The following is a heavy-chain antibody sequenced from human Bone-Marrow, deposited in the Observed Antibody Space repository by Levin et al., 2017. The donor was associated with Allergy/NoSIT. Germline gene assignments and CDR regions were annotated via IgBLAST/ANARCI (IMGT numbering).Heavy chain of an antibody. CDR3: ARDGAMAFDY. J-gene: IGHJ4*02. Sequence: GESLKISCVASGFNFSSYEMNWVRQAPGKGLEWVSYISSSGSSTHYADSVKGRFTISRDSAKNSLYLQMNSLRAEDTAVYYCARDGAMAFDYWGQGTLVTVSS. CDR2: ISSSGSST. V-gene: IGHV3-48*03. D-gene: IGHD3-16*01. CDR1: GFNFSSYE.